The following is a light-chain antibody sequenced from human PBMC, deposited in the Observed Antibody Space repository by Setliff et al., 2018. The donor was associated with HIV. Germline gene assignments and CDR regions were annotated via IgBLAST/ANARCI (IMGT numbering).Light chain of an antibody. Sequence: QSALTQPPSVSGSPGQSVTIYCTGTSSDVVTYSRVSCYQQSPGTAPKLLLYEAGNRPAGVPARFSGSRSARTASLTISGLQSDDEADYYCSSYTAANTYVFGPGTKVTVL. CDR3: SSYTAANTYV. J-gene: IGLJ1*01. V-gene: IGLV2-18*02. CDR1: SSDVVTYSR. CDR2: EAG.